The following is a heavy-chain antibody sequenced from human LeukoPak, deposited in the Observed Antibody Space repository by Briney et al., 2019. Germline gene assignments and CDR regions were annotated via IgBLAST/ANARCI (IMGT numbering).Heavy chain of an antibody. CDR3: AKDTGLLWFGELLYSNFDY. Sequence: GSLRLSCAASGFTFSSYAMSWVRQAPGKGLEWVSAISGSGGSTYYADSVKGRFTISRDNSKNTLYLQMNSLRAEDTAVYYCAKDTGLLWFGELLYSNFDYWGQGTLVTVSS. V-gene: IGHV3-23*01. CDR2: ISGSGGST. CDR1: GFTFSSYA. D-gene: IGHD3-10*01. J-gene: IGHJ4*02.